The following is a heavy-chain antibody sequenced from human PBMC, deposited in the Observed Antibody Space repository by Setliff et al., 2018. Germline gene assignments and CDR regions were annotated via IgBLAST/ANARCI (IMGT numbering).Heavy chain of an antibody. CDR3: ARDEDRNEMEIQGY. CDR2: ISASNGDT. J-gene: IGHJ4*02. CDR1: GYTFTTNA. V-gene: IGHV1-18*01. Sequence: ASVKVSCKASGYTFTTNASSWVRQAPGQGLEWMGWISASNGDTNYAENLQGRVTMTTDISTSTAYMELRSLRSDDTAVYYCARDEDRNEMEIQGYWGQGTRVTVSS. D-gene: IGHD1-7*01.